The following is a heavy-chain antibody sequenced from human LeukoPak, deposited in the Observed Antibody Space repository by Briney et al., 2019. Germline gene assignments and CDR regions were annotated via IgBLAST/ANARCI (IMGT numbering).Heavy chain of an antibody. Sequence: GALRLSCAASGFTFSSYAMSWVRQAPGKGLEWVSHISSSGSITYYGDSVKGRITISRDNAKNSVSLYMNSLRAEDSAVYYCARPGITAFDIWGQGTMVTVSS. J-gene: IGHJ3*02. CDR2: ISSSGSIT. V-gene: IGHV3-48*01. CDR1: GFTFSSYA. CDR3: ARPGITAFDI. D-gene: IGHD3-10*01.